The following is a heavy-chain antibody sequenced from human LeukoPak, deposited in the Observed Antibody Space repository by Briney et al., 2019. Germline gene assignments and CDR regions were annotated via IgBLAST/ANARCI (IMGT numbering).Heavy chain of an antibody. CDR2: INPNSGGT. D-gene: IGHD6-19*01. CDR3: TKEGGVAVAGKNAFDI. CDR1: GYTFTFYY. Sequence: GASVKVSSTASGYTFTFYYMHWVRQAPGQGLEWMGWINPNSGGTNYAQKFQGRVTMTRDTSIRTAYMELRRLRSDDTAVYYCTKEGGVAVAGKNAFDIWGQGTMVTVSS. V-gene: IGHV1-2*02. J-gene: IGHJ3*02.